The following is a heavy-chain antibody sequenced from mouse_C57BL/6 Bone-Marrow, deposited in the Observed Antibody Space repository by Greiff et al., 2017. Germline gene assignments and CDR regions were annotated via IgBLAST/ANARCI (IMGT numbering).Heavy chain of an antibody. V-gene: IGHV1-50*01. J-gene: IGHJ3*01. Sequence: VKLQQPGAELVKPGASVKLSCKASGYTFTSYWMQWGKQSPGEGLEWSGENEPSDSYTNYNPKFKGKATLTVDTSSSTAYMQLSSLTSEDSAVYYCARGLRRRGAWFAYWGQGTLVTVSA. CDR1: GYTFTSYW. CDR3: ARGLRRRGAWFAY. CDR2: NEPSDSYT. D-gene: IGHD2-2*01.